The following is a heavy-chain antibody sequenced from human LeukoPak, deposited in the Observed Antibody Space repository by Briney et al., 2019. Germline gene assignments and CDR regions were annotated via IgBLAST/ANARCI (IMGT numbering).Heavy chain of an antibody. CDR2: ISGSGGST. Sequence: GGSLRLSCAASGFTFSSYAMSWVRQAPGKGLEWVSAISGSGGSTYYADSVKGRFTISRDNSKNTLYLQMNSLRAEDTAVYYCARHGTTLLWFGGDNWFDPWGQGTLVTVSS. D-gene: IGHD3-10*01. CDR3: ARHGTTLLWFGGDNWFDP. CDR1: GFTFSSYA. V-gene: IGHV3-23*01. J-gene: IGHJ5*02.